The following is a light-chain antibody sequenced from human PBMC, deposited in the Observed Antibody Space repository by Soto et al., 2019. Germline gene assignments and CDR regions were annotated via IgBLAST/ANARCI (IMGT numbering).Light chain of an antibody. CDR3: SSYTSNSTQV. CDR2: EVS. J-gene: IGLJ1*01. V-gene: IGLV2-14*01. CDR1: SSDVGGYNY. Sequence: LTQPASVSGSPGQSITISCTGTSSDVGGYNYVSWYQQHPGKAPKLMIYEVSNRPSGVSNRFSGSKSGNTASLTISGLQAEDGADYYCSSYTSNSTQVFGTGTKVTVL.